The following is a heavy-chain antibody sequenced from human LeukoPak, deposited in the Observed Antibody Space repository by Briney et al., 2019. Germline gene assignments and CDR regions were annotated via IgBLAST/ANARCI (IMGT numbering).Heavy chain of an antibody. J-gene: IGHJ6*03. CDR1: GFTFCCYS. Sequence: GGSLRLSCSASGFTFCCYSMDWVRQAPGKGLEWVAYIRYDGSSKYYVDPVKGRFTISRDNSKNTLYMQMNSLRAEDTAVYFCAKGSGWEAPYFYYYMDVWGKGTTVTISS. D-gene: IGHD1-26*01. CDR3: AKGSGWEAPYFYYYMDV. CDR2: IRYDGSSK. V-gene: IGHV3-30*02.